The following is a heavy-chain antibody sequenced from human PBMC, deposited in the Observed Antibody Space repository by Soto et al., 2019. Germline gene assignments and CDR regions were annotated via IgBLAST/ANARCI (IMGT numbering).Heavy chain of an antibody. Sequence: PGWSLRLSCAASGFTFSSYAMSWVRQAPGKGLEWVSAISGSGGSTYYADSVKGRFTISRDNSKNTLYLQMNSLRAEDAAVYYCAKEGGGYSYGFGTDDAFDIWGQGTMVTVSS. J-gene: IGHJ3*02. CDR2: ISGSGGST. CDR1: GFTFSSYA. CDR3: AKEGGGYSYGFGTDDAFDI. V-gene: IGHV3-23*01. D-gene: IGHD5-18*01.